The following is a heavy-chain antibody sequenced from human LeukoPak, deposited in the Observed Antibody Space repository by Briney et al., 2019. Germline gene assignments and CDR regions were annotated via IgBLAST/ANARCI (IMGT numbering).Heavy chain of an antibody. Sequence: PGGFLRLSCAASGFTFSSYSMSWVRQAPGKGLEWVSSISSSSSYIYYADPVKGRFTIPRDNAKNLLYLQMNSLRAEDTAVYYCARGYGDYDYWGQGTLVTVSS. CDR2: ISSSSSYI. CDR3: ARGYGDYDY. CDR1: GFTFSSYS. D-gene: IGHD4-17*01. J-gene: IGHJ4*02. V-gene: IGHV3-21*01.